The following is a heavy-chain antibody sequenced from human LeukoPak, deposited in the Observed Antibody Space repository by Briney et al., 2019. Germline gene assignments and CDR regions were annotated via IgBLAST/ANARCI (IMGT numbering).Heavy chain of an antibody. J-gene: IGHJ3*02. CDR1: GYTLTELS. CDR3: ATVYDILTGYDAFDI. V-gene: IGHV1-24*01. D-gene: IGHD3-9*01. CDR2: FDPEDGET. Sequence: GASVKVSCKVSGYTLTELSMHWVRQAPGKGLEWMGGFDPEDGETIYAQKFQGRVTMTEDTSTDTAYMELSSLRSEDTAVYYCATVYDILTGYDAFDIWGQGTMVTVSS.